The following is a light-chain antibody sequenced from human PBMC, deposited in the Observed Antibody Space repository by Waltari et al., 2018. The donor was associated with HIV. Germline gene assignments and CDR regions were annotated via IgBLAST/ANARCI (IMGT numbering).Light chain of an antibody. J-gene: IGKJ3*01. CDR1: QSVSSSY. Sequence: DIVLTQSPGTLSLSQGERATLSCRASQSVSSSYLAWYQQKPGQTPRLLIYGASSRATGIPDRFSGSGSGTDFTLTISRLEPEDFAVYYCQQYGSSPPLTFGPGTKVDIK. CDR3: QQYGSSPPLT. V-gene: IGKV3-20*01. CDR2: GAS.